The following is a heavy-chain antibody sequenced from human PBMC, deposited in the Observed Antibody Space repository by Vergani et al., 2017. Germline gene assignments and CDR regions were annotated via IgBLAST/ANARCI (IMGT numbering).Heavy chain of an antibody. CDR3: ARDDYDFWSGRIDY. CDR2: INHSGST. Sequence: QVQLQQWGAGLLKPSETLSLTCAVYGGSFSGYYWSWIRQPPGKGLGWIGEINHSGSTNYNPSLKSRVTISVDTSKNQFSLKLSSVTAADTAVYYCARDDYDFWSGRIDYWGQGTLVTVSS. CDR1: GGSFSGYY. V-gene: IGHV4-34*01. D-gene: IGHD3-3*01. J-gene: IGHJ4*02.